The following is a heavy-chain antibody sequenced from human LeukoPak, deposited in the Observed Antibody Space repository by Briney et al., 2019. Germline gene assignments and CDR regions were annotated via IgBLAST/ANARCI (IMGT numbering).Heavy chain of an antibody. J-gene: IGHJ3*02. CDR1: GFTFSSYA. D-gene: IGHD3-22*01. Sequence: GGSXRLSCAASGFTFSSYAMSWVRQAPGKGLEWVSAISGSGGSTYYADSVKGGFTISRDNSKNTLYLQMNRLRAEDTAVYYCAKDLETITMIVVVITDAFDIWGQGTMVTVSS. CDR3: AKDLETITMIVVVITDAFDI. V-gene: IGHV3-23*01. CDR2: ISGSGGST.